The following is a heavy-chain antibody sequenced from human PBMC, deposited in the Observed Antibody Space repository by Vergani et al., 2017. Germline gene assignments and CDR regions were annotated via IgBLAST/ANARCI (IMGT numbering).Heavy chain of an antibody. CDR1: GESFSSFY. V-gene: IGHV4-34*02. D-gene: IGHD3-10*01. J-gene: IGHJ4*02. CDR3: AVQPRVNLVGGEIVTKKTFDY. CDR2: INNDGHT. Sequence: QVQLQQWGAGVVKPSGTLSLTCAVFGESFSSFYWSWIRQPPGKGLEWIGEINNDGHTNYNPSLESRVNVSRDTAKNQFSLNLMSVTAADTARYYCAVQPRVNLVGGEIVTKKTFDYWSQGSLVNVSS.